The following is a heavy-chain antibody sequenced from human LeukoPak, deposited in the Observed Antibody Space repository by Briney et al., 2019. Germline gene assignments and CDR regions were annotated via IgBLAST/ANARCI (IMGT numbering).Heavy chain of an antibody. CDR3: ARERGWLQFNY. CDR2: INPTSGGT. CDR1: GYTFTDYY. V-gene: IGHV1-2*06. D-gene: IGHD5-24*01. Sequence: ASVKVSCKASGYTFTDYYMHWVRQAPGQGLEWMGRINPTSGGTNYAQKFQGRVTMTRDTSISTAYMELSRLRSDDTAVYYCARERGWLQFNYWGQGTLVTVSS. J-gene: IGHJ4*02.